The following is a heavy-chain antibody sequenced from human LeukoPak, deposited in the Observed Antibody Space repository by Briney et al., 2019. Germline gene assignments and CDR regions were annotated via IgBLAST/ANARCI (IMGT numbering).Heavy chain of an antibody. J-gene: IGHJ6*03. D-gene: IGHD3-10*01. CDR1: GLTVSSNC. CDR2: IYSGGNT. Sequence: PGGSLRLSCAASGLTVSSNCMSWVRQAPGKGLEWVSFIYSGGNTYYADSVKGRFTISRDNSKNTLFLEMNSLRAEDTAVYYCAKAYKDGSGSFRDYYMDVWGKGTTVTVSS. V-gene: IGHV3-53*01. CDR3: AKAYKDGSGSFRDYYMDV.